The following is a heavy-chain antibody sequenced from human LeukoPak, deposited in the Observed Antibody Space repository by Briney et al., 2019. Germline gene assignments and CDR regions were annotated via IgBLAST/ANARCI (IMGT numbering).Heavy chain of an antibody. Sequence: ASVKVSCKASGYTFTGYYMHWVRQAPGQGLEWMGWINPNSGGTNYAQKFQGRVTMTRDTSISTAYMELSRLRSDDTAVYYCARGYTAMAHAFDVWGQGTMVTVSS. CDR1: GYTFTGYY. V-gene: IGHV1-2*02. CDR3: ARGYTAMAHAFDV. J-gene: IGHJ3*01. D-gene: IGHD5-18*01. CDR2: INPNSGGT.